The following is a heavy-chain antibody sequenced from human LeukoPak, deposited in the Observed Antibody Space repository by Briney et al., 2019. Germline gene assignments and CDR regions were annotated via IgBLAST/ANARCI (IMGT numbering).Heavy chain of an antibody. CDR1: GGSISSNNYY. V-gene: IGHV4-39*07. CDR3: ARHLRGGATTGMDV. CDR2: IYYSGST. D-gene: IGHD3-16*01. Sequence: PSETLSLTCTVSGGSISSNNYYWGWIRQPPGKGLEWIGTIYYSGSTYYNPSLKSRVTISVDTSKNQFSLKLSSVTAADTAVYYCARHLRGGATTGMDVWGQGTTVTVSS. J-gene: IGHJ6*02.